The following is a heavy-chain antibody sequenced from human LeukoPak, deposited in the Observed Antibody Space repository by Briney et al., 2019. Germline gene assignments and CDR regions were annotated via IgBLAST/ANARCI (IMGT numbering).Heavy chain of an antibody. CDR3: TRDLMDYDLSTGLHHYYMDV. Sequence: GGSLRLSCVASGFTFSSYWMHWVRQDPRKGLVWVSRINGDGRNINYADSVRGRFTISRDNAKNTLYLQMNTLRVEDTAVYYCTRDLMDYDLSTGLHHYYMDVWGQGTTVTVSS. V-gene: IGHV3-74*01. CDR1: GFTFSSYW. D-gene: IGHD3-9*01. CDR2: INGDGRNI. J-gene: IGHJ6*02.